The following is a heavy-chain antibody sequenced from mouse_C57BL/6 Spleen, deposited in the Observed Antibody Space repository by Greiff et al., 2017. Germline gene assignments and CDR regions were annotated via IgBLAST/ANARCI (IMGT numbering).Heavy chain of an antibody. J-gene: IGHJ2*01. CDR3: TTDYYDYGLSDD. CDR2: IRLKSDNYAT. D-gene: IGHD2-4*01. Sequence: EVKVEESGGGLVQPGGSMKLSCVASGFTFSNYWMNWVRQSPEKGLEWVAQIRLKSDNYATHYAESVKGRFTISRDDSKRSVYLQMNNVRAEDTGIYYCTTDYYDYGLSDDWGQGTTLTVSS. CDR1: GFTFSNYW. V-gene: IGHV6-3*01.